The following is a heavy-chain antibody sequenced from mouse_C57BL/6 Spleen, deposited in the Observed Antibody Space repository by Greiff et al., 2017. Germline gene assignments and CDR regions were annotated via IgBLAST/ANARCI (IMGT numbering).Heavy chain of an antibody. J-gene: IGHJ4*01. CDR1: GYTFTSYW. Sequence: VQLQQPGTELVKPGASVKLSCKASGYTFTSYWMHWVKQRPGQGLEWIGNINPSNGGTNYNEKFKSKATLTVDKSSSTAYMQLSSLTSEDSAVYYGANYGYDVWAMDYWGQGTSVTVSS. D-gene: IGHD2-2*01. CDR3: ANYGYDVWAMDY. CDR2: INPSNGGT. V-gene: IGHV1-53*01.